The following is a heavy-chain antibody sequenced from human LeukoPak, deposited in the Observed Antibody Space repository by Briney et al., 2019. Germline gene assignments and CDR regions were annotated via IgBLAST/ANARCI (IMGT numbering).Heavy chain of an antibody. CDR1: GFTFGDYA. D-gene: IGHD5-18*01. CDR2: IRSKAYGGTT. V-gene: IGHV3-49*04. CDR3: GMGYSYGPFDD. Sequence: PGVSLRLSCTASGFTFGDYAMSWVRQAPGKGLEWVGFIRSKAYGGTTEYAASVKGRFTNSRNDSKRIAYLQMNSLKAEDTAVYYCGMGYSYGPFDDWGQRTLVTASS. J-gene: IGHJ4*02.